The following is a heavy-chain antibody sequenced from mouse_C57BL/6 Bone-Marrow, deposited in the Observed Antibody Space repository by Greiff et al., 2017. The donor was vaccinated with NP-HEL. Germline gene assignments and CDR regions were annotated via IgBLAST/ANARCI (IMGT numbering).Heavy chain of an antibody. CDR1: GFTFSSYG. CDR2: ISSGGSYT. V-gene: IGHV5-6*01. CDR3: ARHGGDTY. Sequence: EVKLQESGGDLVKPGGSLKLSCAASGFTFSSYGMSWVRQTPDKRLEWVATISSGGSYTYYPDSVKGRFTISRDNAKNTLYLQMSSLKSEDTAMYYCARHGGDTYWGQGTLVTVSA. J-gene: IGHJ3*01.